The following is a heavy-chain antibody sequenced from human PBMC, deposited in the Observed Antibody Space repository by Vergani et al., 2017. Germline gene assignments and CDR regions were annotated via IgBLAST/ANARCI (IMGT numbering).Heavy chain of an antibody. Sequence: EVQLVQSGAEVKKPGESVRISCKGSGYSFTSYWISWVRQMPGKGLEWMGRIDPSDSYTNYRPSFQGHVTNSADKSISTAYLQWSSLKASDTAMYYCVRQVAVAXKWCVPYYYYGIDGSGQASTVTVTS. CDR2: IDPSDSYT. CDR1: GYSFTSYW. CDR3: VRQVAVAXKWCVPYYYYGIDG. J-gene: IGHJ6*02. V-gene: IGHV5-10-1*01. D-gene: IGHD6-19*01.